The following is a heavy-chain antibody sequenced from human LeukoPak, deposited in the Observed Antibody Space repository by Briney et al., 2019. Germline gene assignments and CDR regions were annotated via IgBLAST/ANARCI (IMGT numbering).Heavy chain of an antibody. D-gene: IGHD4-23*01. CDR2: IYYSGST. CDR1: GGSISSSNYY. J-gene: IGHJ4*02. Sequence: SETLSLTCTVSGGSISSSNYYWGWIRQPPGKGLEWIGSIYYSGSTYYNPSLKSRVTISVDTSKNQFSLKLSSVTAADTAVYYCARADYGGPDYWGQGTLVTVSS. V-gene: IGHV4-39*07. CDR3: ARADYGGPDY.